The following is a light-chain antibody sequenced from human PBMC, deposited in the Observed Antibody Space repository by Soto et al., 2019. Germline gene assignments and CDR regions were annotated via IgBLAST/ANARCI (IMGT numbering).Light chain of an antibody. CDR3: AAWDDNLGANYV. CDR1: SSNIGSNY. J-gene: IGLJ1*01. CDR2: RNN. V-gene: IGLV1-47*01. Sequence: QSVLTQPPSASGTPGQRVTISCSGSSSNIGSNYVYWYQQFPGTAPKLLIYRNNQRPSGVPDRFSGSKSGTSASLAISGLRSEDEADYYCAAWDDNLGANYVFGSGTKLTVL.